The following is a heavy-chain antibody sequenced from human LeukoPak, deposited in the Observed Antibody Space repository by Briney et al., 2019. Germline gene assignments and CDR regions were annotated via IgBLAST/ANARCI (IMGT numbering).Heavy chain of an antibody. J-gene: IGHJ5*02. V-gene: IGHV1-2*02. Sequence: GASVMVSCKASGYTFTGYYMHWVRQAPGQGLEWMGWINPNSGGTNYAQKFQGRVTMTRDTSISTAYMELSRLRSDDTAVYYCARGNDYGMMYNWFDPWGQGTLVTVSS. D-gene: IGHD4-17*01. CDR1: GYTFTGYY. CDR3: ARGNDYGMMYNWFDP. CDR2: INPNSGGT.